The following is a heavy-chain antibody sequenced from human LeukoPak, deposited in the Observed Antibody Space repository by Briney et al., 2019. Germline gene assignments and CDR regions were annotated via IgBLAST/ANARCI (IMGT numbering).Heavy chain of an antibody. J-gene: IGHJ4*02. CDR2: ISGSGGSP. CDR1: GITLSNYG. CDR3: AKRGVVIRVILVGFHKEAYYFDS. D-gene: IGHD3-22*01. Sequence: GGSLRLSCRVSGITLSNYGMSWVRQAPGKGLEWDAGISGSGGSPKYADSVKGRFTISRDNPKNTLYLQMTSLRAEDTAVYFCAKRGVVIRVILVGFHKEAYYFDSWGQGALVTVSS. V-gene: IGHV3-23*01.